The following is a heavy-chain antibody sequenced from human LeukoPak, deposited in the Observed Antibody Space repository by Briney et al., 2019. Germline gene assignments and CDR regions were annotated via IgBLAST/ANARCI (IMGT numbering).Heavy chain of an antibody. CDR2: IYYSGST. CDR1: GGSISSYY. Sequence: KTSETLSLTCTVSGGSISSYYWSWMRQPPGKGLEWIGYIYYSGSTNYNHSLKSRVTISVDTSKNQFSLKLSSVTAADTAVYYRAREAFYGFDPWGQGTLVTVSS. CDR3: AREAFYGFDP. V-gene: IGHV4-59*01. D-gene: IGHD5/OR15-5a*01. J-gene: IGHJ5*02.